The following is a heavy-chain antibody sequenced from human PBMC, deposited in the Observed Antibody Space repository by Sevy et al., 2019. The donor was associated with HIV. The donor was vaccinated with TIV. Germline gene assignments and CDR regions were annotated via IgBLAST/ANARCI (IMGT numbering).Heavy chain of an antibody. J-gene: IGHJ4*02. V-gene: IGHV3-7*01. D-gene: IGHD6-13*01. CDR2: IKQDGSVK. Sequence: PGGSLRLSCAASGFSLNNYWMNWVRQAPGKGLEWVANIKQDGSVKYYVDSVKGRFTISRDNARNLLYLQMNSLRVEDTALYYCLIAISAAGSFWGQGTLVTVSS. CDR3: LIAISAAGSF. CDR1: GFSLNNYW.